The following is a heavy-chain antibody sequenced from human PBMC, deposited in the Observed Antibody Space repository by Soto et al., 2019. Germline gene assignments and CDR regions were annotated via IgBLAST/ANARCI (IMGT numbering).Heavy chain of an antibody. CDR3: ARDHLSSGLYYYYYYGMDV. J-gene: IGHJ6*02. Sequence: GGSLRLSCAASGFTFSSYWMSWVRQAPGKGLEWVANIKQDGSEKYYVDSVKGRFTISRDNAKNSLYLQMNSLRAEDTAVYYYARDHLSSGLYYYYYYGMDVWGQGTTVTVSS. V-gene: IGHV3-7*01. CDR1: GFTFSSYW. D-gene: IGHD2-21*02. CDR2: IKQDGSEK.